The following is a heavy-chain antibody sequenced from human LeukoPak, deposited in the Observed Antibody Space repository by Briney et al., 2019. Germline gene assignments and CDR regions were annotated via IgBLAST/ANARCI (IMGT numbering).Heavy chain of an antibody. CDR1: GYTFTSYY. Sequence: ASVKVSCKASGYTFTSYYMHWVRQAPGQGLEWMGIINPSGGSTSYAQKFQGRVTMTRDMSTSTVYMELSSLRSEDTAVYYCARTGNIVVVPDAIPFDYWGQGTLVTVSS. CDR3: ARTGNIVVVPDAIPFDY. D-gene: IGHD2-2*01. J-gene: IGHJ4*02. V-gene: IGHV1-46*01. CDR2: INPSGGST.